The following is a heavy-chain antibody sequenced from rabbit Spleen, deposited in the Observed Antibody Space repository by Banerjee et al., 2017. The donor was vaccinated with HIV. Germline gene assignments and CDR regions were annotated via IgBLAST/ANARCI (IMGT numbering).Heavy chain of an antibody. D-gene: IGHD7-1*01. V-gene: IGHV1S40*01. J-gene: IGHJ3*01. CDR1: GLSFSSSSY. CDR2: IAGSSSAFT. Sequence: QSLEESGGDLVKPGASLILTCTASGLSFSSSSYMCWVRQAPGKGLEWIGCIAGSSSAFTYSATWAKGRFTCSKTSSTTVTLQMTSLTVADTATYFCARFYAGYGDFGYAAMWGQGTLVTVS. CDR3: ARFYAGYGDFGYAAM.